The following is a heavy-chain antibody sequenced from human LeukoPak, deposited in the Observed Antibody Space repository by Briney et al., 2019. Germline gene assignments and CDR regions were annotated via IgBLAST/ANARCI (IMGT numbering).Heavy chain of an antibody. J-gene: IGHJ3*02. D-gene: IGHD4-17*01. CDR3: ARGRRDYGDGNGAFDI. CDR2: IKQDGSEK. V-gene: IGHV3-7*01. CDR1: GFTFSSYW. Sequence: PGGSLRLSCAASGFTFSSYWMSWVRQAPGKGLEWVANIKQDGSEKYYVDSVKGRFTISRDNAKNSLYLQMNSLRAEDTVVYYCARGRRDYGDGNGAFDIWGQGTMVTVSS.